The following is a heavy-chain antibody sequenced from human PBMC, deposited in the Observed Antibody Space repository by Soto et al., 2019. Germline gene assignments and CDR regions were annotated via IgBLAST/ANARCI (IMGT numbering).Heavy chain of an antibody. V-gene: IGHV3-53*04. Sequence: GGSLRLSCAASGFTVSSNYMSWVRQAPGKGLEWVSVIYSGGSTYYADSVKGRFTISRHNSKDTLYLQMNSLRAEDTAVYYCQATNIAVAGTLDYWGQGTLVTVSS. CDR3: QATNIAVAGTLDY. CDR2: IYSGGST. J-gene: IGHJ4*02. CDR1: GFTVSSNY. D-gene: IGHD6-19*01.